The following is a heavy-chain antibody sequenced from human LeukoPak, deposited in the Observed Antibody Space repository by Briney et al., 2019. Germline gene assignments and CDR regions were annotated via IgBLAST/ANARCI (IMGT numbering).Heavy chain of an antibody. Sequence: ASVTVSCKASGYTFTGYYMHWVRQAPGQGLEWMGWINPNSGGTNYAQKFQGRVTMTRDRSISTAYMERSRLRSDDTAVYYCAREGVDWNHSVYYFDYWGQGTLVTVSS. CDR2: INPNSGGT. CDR1: GYTFTGYY. D-gene: IGHD1-1*01. V-gene: IGHV1-2*02. CDR3: AREGVDWNHSVYYFDY. J-gene: IGHJ4*02.